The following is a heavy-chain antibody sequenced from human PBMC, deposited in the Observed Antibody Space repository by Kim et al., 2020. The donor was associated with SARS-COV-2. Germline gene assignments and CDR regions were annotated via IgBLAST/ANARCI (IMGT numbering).Heavy chain of an antibody. CDR3: AKDHSYMTTYYYYGMDV. D-gene: IGHD3-10*01. V-gene: IGHV3-30*02. Sequence: DSVKGRFTISRDNSKNTLYLQMNSLRAEDTAVYYCAKDHSYMTTYYYYGMDVWGQGTTVTVSS. J-gene: IGHJ6*02.